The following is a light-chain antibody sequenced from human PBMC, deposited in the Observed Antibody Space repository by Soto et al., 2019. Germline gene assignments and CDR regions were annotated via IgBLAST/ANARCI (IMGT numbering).Light chain of an antibody. J-gene: IGKJ5*01. CDR2: DAS. Sequence: EIVLTQSPATLSLSPGERATLSCRARQTVSSYLAWYQQKPGQAPRLLIYDASNRATGIPARFSGSGSGTDFTLTISILEPEDFAVYYCQQRSNWPITFGQGTRLEIK. CDR3: QQRSNWPIT. V-gene: IGKV3-11*01. CDR1: QTVSSY.